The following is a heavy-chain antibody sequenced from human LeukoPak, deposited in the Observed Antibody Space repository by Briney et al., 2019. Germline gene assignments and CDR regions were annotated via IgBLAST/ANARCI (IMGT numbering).Heavy chain of an antibody. J-gene: IGHJ6*02. V-gene: IGHV3-66*01. CDR1: GFTVSSNY. CDR2: IYSGGST. D-gene: IGHD3-10*01. CDR3: ARDQMVRARPYYYYYGMDV. Sequence: GGSLRLSCAASGFTVSSNYMSWVRQAPGKGLEWVSVIYSGGSTYYADSVKGRFTISRDNSKNTLYLQMNSLRAEDTAVYYCARDQMVRARPYYYYYGMDVWGQGTTVTVSS.